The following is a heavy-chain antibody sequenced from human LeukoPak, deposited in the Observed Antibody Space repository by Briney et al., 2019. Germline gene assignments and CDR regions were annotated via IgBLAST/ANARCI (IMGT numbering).Heavy chain of an antibody. CDR2: ISTSGST. V-gene: IGHV4-61*02. J-gene: IGHJ4*02. Sequence: SETLSLTCTVSGGSISSGSSSWSWIRQPPGKGLEWIGRISTSGSTKYNPSLKSRVTIPVDTSKNQFSLKLSSVTAADTAVYYCARGPDYSNYVDYWGQGTLVTVSS. D-gene: IGHD4-11*01. CDR1: GGSISSGSSS. CDR3: ARGPDYSNYVDY.